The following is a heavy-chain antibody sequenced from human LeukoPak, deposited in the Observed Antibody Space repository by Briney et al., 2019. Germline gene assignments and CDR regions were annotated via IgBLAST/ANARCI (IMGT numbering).Heavy chain of an antibody. CDR2: IYYSGST. Sequence: PSETLSLTCTVSGGSISSSSYYWGWIRQPPGKGLEWIGSIYYSGSTYYNPSLKSRVTISVDTSKNQFSLKLSSVTAADTAVYYCARVKATMVRGVIWGVDYWGQGTLVTVSS. V-gene: IGHV4-39*07. J-gene: IGHJ4*02. D-gene: IGHD3-10*01. CDR3: ARVKATMVRGVIWGVDY. CDR1: GGSISSSSYY.